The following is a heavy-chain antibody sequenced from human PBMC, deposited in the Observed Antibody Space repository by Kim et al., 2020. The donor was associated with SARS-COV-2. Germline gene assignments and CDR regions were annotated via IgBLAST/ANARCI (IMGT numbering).Heavy chain of an antibody. CDR1: GFTFSSYA. CDR3: AREPQSITIFGVVIMDPDGMDV. J-gene: IGHJ6*02. D-gene: IGHD3-3*01. Sequence: GGSLRLSCAASGFTFSSYAMHWVRQAPGKGLEWVAVISYDGSNKYYADSVKGRFTISRDNSKNTLYLQMNSLRAEDTAVYYCAREPQSITIFGVVIMDPDGMDVWGQGTTVTVSS. V-gene: IGHV3-30*04. CDR2: ISYDGSNK.